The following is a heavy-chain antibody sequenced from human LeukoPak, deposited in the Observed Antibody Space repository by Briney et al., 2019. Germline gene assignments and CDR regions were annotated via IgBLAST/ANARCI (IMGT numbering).Heavy chain of an antibody. D-gene: IGHD6-19*01. Sequence: PSETLSLTCTVSGGSISNYYWSWIRQPPGEGLEWIGYISYSGSTNHNPSLKSRVTTSVDTSKNQFSLKLSSVTAADTAVYYCARHTTSGWYQVVYWGQGTLVTVSS. J-gene: IGHJ4*02. V-gene: IGHV4-59*01. CDR1: GGSISNYY. CDR3: ARHTTSGWYQVVY. CDR2: ISYSGST.